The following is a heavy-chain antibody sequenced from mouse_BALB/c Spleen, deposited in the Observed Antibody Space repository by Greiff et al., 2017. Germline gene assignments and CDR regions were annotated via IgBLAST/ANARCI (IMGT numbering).Heavy chain of an antibody. CDR2: IYPGDGDT. V-gene: IGHV1-87*01. CDR3: ARSREDYAMDY. CDR1: GYTFTSYW. Sequence: QVQLQQSGAELARPGASVKLSCKASGYTFTSYWMQWVKQRPGQGLEWIGAIYPGDGDTRYTQKFKGKATLTADKSSSTAYMQLSSLASEDSAVYYWARSREDYAMDYWGQGTSGTVSA. J-gene: IGHJ4*01.